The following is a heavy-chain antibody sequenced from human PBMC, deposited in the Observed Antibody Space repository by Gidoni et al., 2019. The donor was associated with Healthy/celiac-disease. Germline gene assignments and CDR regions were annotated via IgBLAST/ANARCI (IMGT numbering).Heavy chain of an antibody. Sequence: QVTLRESGPALVKPTQTLTLTCTLSGFSLSTSGMCVSWIRQPPGKALEWLARIDWDDDKYYSTSLKTRLTISKDTSKNQVVLTMTNMDPVDTATYYCARKLTSAQYFDYWGQGTLVTVSS. CDR1: GFSLSTSGMC. CDR2: IDWDDDK. D-gene: IGHD2-15*01. J-gene: IGHJ4*02. V-gene: IGHV2-70*15. CDR3: ARKLTSAQYFDY.